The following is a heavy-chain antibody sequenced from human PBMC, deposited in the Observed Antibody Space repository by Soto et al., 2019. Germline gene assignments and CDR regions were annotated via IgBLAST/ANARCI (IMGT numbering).Heavy chain of an antibody. Sequence: LSLTCTVSGGSISSGGYYWSWIRQHPGKGLEWIGYIYYSGSTYYNPSLKSRVTISLDTPKNQFSLDLNSVTTADTAMYYCARIEMASIKWGRGTLVTVSS. CDR2: IYYSGST. CDR3: ARIEMASIK. J-gene: IGHJ4*02. V-gene: IGHV4-31*03. D-gene: IGHD5-12*01. CDR1: GGSISSGGYY.